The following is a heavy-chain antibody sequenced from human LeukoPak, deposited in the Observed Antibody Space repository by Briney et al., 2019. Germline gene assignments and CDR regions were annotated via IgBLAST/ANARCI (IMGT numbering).Heavy chain of an antibody. CDR1: GGSISSYY. Sequence: PSETLSLTCTVSGGSISSYYWSWIRQPPGKGLEWIGYIYYSGSTNYNPSLKSRVTISVDTSKNQFSLKLGSVTAADTAVYYCARGRLDFWSGYYLSAAYYFDYWGQGTLVTVSS. J-gene: IGHJ4*02. CDR2: IYYSGST. CDR3: ARGRLDFWSGYYLSAAYYFDY. D-gene: IGHD3-3*01. V-gene: IGHV4-59*12.